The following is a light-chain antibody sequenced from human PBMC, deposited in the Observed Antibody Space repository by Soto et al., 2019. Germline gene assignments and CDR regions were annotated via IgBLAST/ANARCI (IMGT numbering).Light chain of an antibody. V-gene: IGKV3-20*01. CDR2: GAS. J-gene: IGKJ3*01. Sequence: EIVLTQSPGTLSLSPGERATLSCRASQSVSSSYFAWYQQKPGQAPRLLIYGASSRATGIPDRFSGSGSGTDFTLTIIRLEPEDFAVYYCQQYGSSPMFTFGPGTKVDIK. CDR1: QSVSSSY. CDR3: QQYGSSPMFT.